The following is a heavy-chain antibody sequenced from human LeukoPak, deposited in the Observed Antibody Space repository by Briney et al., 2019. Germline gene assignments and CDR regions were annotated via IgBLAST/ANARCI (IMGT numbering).Heavy chain of an antibody. V-gene: IGHV4-39*07. CDR3: ASEYCTSSTCRFDS. D-gene: IGHD2-8*01. CDR1: GGSISSSSYY. Sequence: SETLSLTCTVSGGSISSSSYYWGWIRQPPGTGLEWIGNIHYSGSTYYNPSLKSRVTISVDTSKNQFSLKVSSVTAADTALYYCASEYCTSSTCRFDSWGQGTLVTVSS. J-gene: IGHJ4*02. CDR2: IHYSGST.